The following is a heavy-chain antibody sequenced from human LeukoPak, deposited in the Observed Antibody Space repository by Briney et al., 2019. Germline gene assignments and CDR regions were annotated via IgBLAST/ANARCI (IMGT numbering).Heavy chain of an antibody. V-gene: IGHV3-21*01. J-gene: IGHJ4*02. CDR1: GFTFSTYS. Sequence: GGSLRLSCAASGFTFSTYSMNWVRQAPGKGLEWVSSITSPVGRIYYADSLKGRITISRGNARSSLYLQMNSLRAEDTAVYYCATDGRSSGWYGFDYWGQGTLVSVSS. CDR3: ATDGRSSGWYGFDY. CDR2: ITSPVGRI. D-gene: IGHD6-19*01.